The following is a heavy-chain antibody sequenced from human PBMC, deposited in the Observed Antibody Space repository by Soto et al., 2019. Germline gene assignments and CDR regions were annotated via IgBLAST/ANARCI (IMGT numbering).Heavy chain of an antibody. CDR1: GGSISSYY. Sequence: QVQLQESGPGLVKPSETLSLTCTVSGGSISSYYWSWIRQPPGKGLEWIGYIYYSGSTNYKPSPKSRVTIPGDTSKNQFSLKLSSVTAADTAVYYCARRYGSAIDYWGQGTLVTVSS. D-gene: IGHD1-26*01. CDR3: ARRYGSAIDY. J-gene: IGHJ4*02. V-gene: IGHV4-59*08. CDR2: IYYSGST.